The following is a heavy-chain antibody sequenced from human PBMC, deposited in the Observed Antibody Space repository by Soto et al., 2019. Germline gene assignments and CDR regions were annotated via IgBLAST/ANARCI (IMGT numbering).Heavy chain of an antibody. CDR1: GDSVSSNSAA. D-gene: IGHD6-19*01. J-gene: IGHJ6*02. V-gene: IGHV6-1*01. CDR3: ARGRYSSGHYYYYYGMDV. Sequence: PSQTLSLTCVISGDSVSSNSAAWNWIRQSPSRGLEWLGRTYYRSKWYNDYAVSVKSRITINPDTSKNQFSLQLNSVTPEDTAVYYCARGRYSSGHYYYYYGMDVWGQGTTVTVSS. CDR2: TYYRSKWYN.